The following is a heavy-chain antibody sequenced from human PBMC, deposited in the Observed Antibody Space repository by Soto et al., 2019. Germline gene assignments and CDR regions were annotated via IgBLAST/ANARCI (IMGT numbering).Heavy chain of an antibody. Sequence: QVQLVQSGAEVKKPGASVKVSCKASGYTFTSYGISSVRQAPGQGVEWMGWISAYNGNTNYAQKLQGRVTMTTNTTTSTAYKELRSLRSDDTAVYYCARSRQLWLPPYYCHYWGKRTLVTVSS. CDR2: ISAYNGNT. CDR1: GYTFTSYG. J-gene: IGHJ4*02. V-gene: IGHV1-18*01. CDR3: ARSRQLWLPPYYCHY. D-gene: IGHD5-18*01.